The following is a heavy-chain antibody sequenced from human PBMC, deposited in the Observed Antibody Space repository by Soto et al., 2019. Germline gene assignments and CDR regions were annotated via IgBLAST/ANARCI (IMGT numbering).Heavy chain of an antibody. V-gene: IGHV1-18*01. J-gene: IGHJ6*02. Sequence: ASVKVSCKASGYTFTNYGISWVRQAPGQGLEWMGWISAYNGNTDYAQKFQGRVTMTTDTSTSTVYMELRSLRSDDTAVYFCARADSLSYYYAVDVWGQGTTVTVSS. D-gene: IGHD5-18*01. CDR1: GYTFTNYG. CDR3: ARADSLSYYYAVDV. CDR2: ISAYNGNT.